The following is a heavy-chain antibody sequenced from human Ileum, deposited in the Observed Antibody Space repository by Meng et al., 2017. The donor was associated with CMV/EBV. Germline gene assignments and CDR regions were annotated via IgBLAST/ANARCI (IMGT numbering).Heavy chain of an antibody. D-gene: IGHD3-10*01. J-gene: IGHJ5*02. CDR2: IHPTGTT. Sequence: QWPPRGPGPRLLQPSQPRSLTCTVTGGSLTSYYWTWIRQPAGKGLEWIGRIHPTGTTDDNPSLRSRVSMSLDKSKNQFSLKLTSVTAADTAVYYCARAAARGVPVDLWGQGTLVTVSS. CDR3: ARAAARGVPVDL. V-gene: IGHV4-4*07. CDR1: GGSLTSYY.